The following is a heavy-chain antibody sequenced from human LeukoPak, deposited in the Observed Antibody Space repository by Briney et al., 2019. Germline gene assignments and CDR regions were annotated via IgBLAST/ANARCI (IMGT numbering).Heavy chain of an antibody. CDR2: IDPEDGET. D-gene: IGHD2-2*01. V-gene: IGHV1-24*01. CDR1: GYTLTELS. CDR3: ATVPIVVVPAAIAYYFDY. J-gene: IGHJ4*02. Sequence: ASVKVSCKVSGYTLTELSMHWVRQAPGKGLEWMGGIDPEDGETIYAQKFQGRVTMTEDTSTDTAYMELSSLRSEDTAVYYCATVPIVVVPAAIAYYFDYWGQGTLVTVSS.